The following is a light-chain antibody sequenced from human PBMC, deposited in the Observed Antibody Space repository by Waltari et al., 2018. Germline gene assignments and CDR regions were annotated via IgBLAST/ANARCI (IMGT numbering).Light chain of an antibody. Sequence: DIQMTQSHSTLSASVGDTVTITCRASQSISTWLAWYQQKPGKAPKLLSYKASSLESGVPSRFSGSGSGTEFTLTISSLQPDDFAIYYCQQYNNYPYTFGQGTKLDFK. CDR1: QSISTW. J-gene: IGKJ2*01. V-gene: IGKV1-5*03. CDR2: KAS. CDR3: QQYNNYPYT.